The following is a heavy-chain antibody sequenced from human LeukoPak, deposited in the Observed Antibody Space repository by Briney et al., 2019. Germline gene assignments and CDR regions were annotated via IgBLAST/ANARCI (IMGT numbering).Heavy chain of an antibody. D-gene: IGHD6-6*01. CDR1: GGSISSYY. CDR2: IYYSGST. CDR3: AGSYSSSSTVVFYFDY. Sequence: SETLSLTCTASGGSISSYYGSWIRQPPGKGLEWIGYIYYSGSTNYNPSLKSRVTISVDTSKNQFSLKLSSVTAADTAVYYCAGSYSSSSTVVFYFDYWGQGTLVTVSS. J-gene: IGHJ4*02. V-gene: IGHV4-59*01.